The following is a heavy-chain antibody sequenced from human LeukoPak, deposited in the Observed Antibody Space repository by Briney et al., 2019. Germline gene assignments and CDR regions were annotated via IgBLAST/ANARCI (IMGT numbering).Heavy chain of an antibody. V-gene: IGHV1-18*01. Sequence: ASVKVSCKASGYTFTSYGISWVRQAPGQGLEWMGWICAYNGNTNYAQKLQGRVTMTTDTSTSTAYMELRSLRSDDTAVYYCARAGARYCSSTSCSSWGQGTLVTVSS. CDR2: ICAYNGNT. CDR3: ARAGARYCSSTSCSS. CDR1: GYTFTSYG. D-gene: IGHD2-2*01. J-gene: IGHJ5*02.